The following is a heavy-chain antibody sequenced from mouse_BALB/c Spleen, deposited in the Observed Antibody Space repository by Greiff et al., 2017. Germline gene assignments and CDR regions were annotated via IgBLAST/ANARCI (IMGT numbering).Heavy chain of an antibody. J-gene: IGHJ3*01. D-gene: IGHD2-3*01. CDR3: AGYDGYYAWFAY. V-gene: IGHV3-2*02. Sequence: EVKVEESGPGLVKPSQSLSLTCTVTGYSITSDYAWNWIRQFPGNKLEWMGYISYSGSTSYNPSLKSRISITRDTSKNQFFLQLNSVTTEDTATYYCAGYDGYYAWFAYWGQGTLVTVSA. CDR2: ISYSGST. CDR1: GYSITSDYA.